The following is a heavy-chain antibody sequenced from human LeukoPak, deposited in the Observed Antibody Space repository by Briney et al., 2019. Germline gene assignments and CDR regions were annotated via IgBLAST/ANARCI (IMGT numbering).Heavy chain of an antibody. J-gene: IGHJ6*02. Sequence: PGRSLRLSCAASGFTLRSYGMHWVRQAPGKGLEWVAVTSYDGNKKYYADSVKGRFTIFRDNSKNTLYVQMNSLRAEDTAVYYCAKDRGYSYGSLGMDVWGQGTTVTVSS. CDR1: GFTLRSYG. D-gene: IGHD5-18*01. CDR2: TSYDGNKK. CDR3: AKDRGYSYGSLGMDV. V-gene: IGHV3-30*18.